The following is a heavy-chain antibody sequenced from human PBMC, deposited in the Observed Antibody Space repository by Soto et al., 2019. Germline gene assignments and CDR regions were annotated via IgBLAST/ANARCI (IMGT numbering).Heavy chain of an antibody. CDR2: IYYSGST. CDR1: GGSISSSSYY. CDR3: ARPAGYSSGPRGIDY. D-gene: IGHD6-19*01. J-gene: IGHJ4*02. V-gene: IGHV4-39*01. Sequence: QLQLQESGPGLVKPSETLSLTCTVSGGSISSSSYYWGWIRQPPGKGLEWIGSIYYSGSTYYNPSLKSRVTISVDTSKNQFSLKLSSVTAADTAVYYCARPAGYSSGPRGIDYWGQGTLVTVSS.